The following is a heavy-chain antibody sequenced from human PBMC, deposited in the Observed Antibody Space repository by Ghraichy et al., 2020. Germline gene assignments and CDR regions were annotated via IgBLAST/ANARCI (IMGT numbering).Heavy chain of an antibody. CDR2: ISGSGGST. D-gene: IGHD6-19*01. V-gene: IGHV3-23*01. J-gene: IGHJ4*02. CDR3: AKDRRSWGGSGWH. CDR1: GFTFSSYA. Sequence: GGSLRLSCAASGFTFSSYAMSWVRQAPGKGLEWVSAISGSGGSTYYADSVKGRFTISRDNSKNTLYLQMNSLRAEDTAVYYCAKDRRSWGGSGWHWGQETLVTVSS.